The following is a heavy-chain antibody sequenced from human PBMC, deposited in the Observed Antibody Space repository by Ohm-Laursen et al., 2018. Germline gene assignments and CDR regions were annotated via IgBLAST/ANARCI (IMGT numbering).Heavy chain of an antibody. D-gene: IGHD1-1*01. CDR3: ARAVRNQLVSDY. J-gene: IGHJ4*02. Sequence: SVKVSCKASGYTFTTYDITWVRQAAGQGPVWMGWMNPNSGNTGYAQKFRDRVTMTSDTSISTAYMELYGLTSEDKAAYYCARAVRNQLVSDYWGQGTLVTVSS. CDR2: MNPNSGNT. CDR1: GYTFTTYD. V-gene: IGHV1-8*02.